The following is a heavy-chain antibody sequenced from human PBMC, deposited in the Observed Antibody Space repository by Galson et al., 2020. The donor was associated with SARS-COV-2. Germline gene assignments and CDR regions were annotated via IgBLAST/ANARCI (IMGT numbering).Heavy chain of an antibody. D-gene: IGHD5-18*01. V-gene: IGHV3-30*18. CDR2: TSYDESKK. Sequence: GESLKISCATSGFTFRAYDMHWVRQTPGKGLEWVAVTSYDESKKYYVDSVKGRFTVSRDNSKNTLYLQMNSLRPEDTAVYYCAKGRERVGIRQKVVMIVYYGMDVWGQGTTVTVSS. J-gene: IGHJ6*02. CDR3: AKGRERVGIRQKVVMIVYYGMDV. CDR1: GFTFRAYD.